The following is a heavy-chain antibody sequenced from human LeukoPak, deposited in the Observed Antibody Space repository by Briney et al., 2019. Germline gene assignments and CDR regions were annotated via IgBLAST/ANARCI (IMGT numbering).Heavy chain of an antibody. CDR2: IYNSGST. Sequence: SGGSLRLSCAASGFTVNNNYMSWVRQAPGKGLEWVSVIYNSGSTYYADSVKGRFTISRDISKNSLYLQMTSLRAEDTAVYYCARDLGYYASSANWGQGTLVTVSS. V-gene: IGHV3-53*01. CDR1: GFTVNNNY. D-gene: IGHD3-22*01. J-gene: IGHJ4*02. CDR3: ARDLGYYASSAN.